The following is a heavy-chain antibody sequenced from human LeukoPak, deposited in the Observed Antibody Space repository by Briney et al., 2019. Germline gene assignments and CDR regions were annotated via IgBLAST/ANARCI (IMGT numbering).Heavy chain of an antibody. CDR1: GFTFSSYG. Sequence: LTGGSLRLSCAASGFTFSSYGMHWVRQAPGKGLEWVAVISYDGSNKYYADSVKGRFTISRDNSKNTLYLQMNSLRAEDTAVYYCAKNYYDSSGAYPFDYWGQGTLVTVSS. J-gene: IGHJ4*02. D-gene: IGHD3-22*01. V-gene: IGHV3-30*18. CDR2: ISYDGSNK. CDR3: AKNYYDSSGAYPFDY.